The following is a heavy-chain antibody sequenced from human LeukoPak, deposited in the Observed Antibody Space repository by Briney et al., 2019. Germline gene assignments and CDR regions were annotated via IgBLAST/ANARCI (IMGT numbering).Heavy chain of an antibody. V-gene: IGHV3-30*18. J-gene: IGHJ4*02. Sequence: GRSLRLSCAASGFTFSSYGMHWVRQAPGKGLEWVAVISYDGSNKYYADSVKGRFTISRDNSKNTLYLQMNSLRAEDTAVYYCAKDRSQGHFDCWGQGTLVTVSS. CDR1: GFTFSSYG. CDR3: AKDRSQGHFDC. CDR2: ISYDGSNK.